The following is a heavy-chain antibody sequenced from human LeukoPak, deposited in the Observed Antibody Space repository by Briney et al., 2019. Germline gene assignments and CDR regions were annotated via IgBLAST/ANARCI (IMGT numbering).Heavy chain of an antibody. D-gene: IGHD6-13*01. CDR1: GGSISSGGYY. J-gene: IGHJ3*02. CDR3: ARDIEGSSWSHDAFDI. CDR2: IYHSGST. V-gene: IGHV4-30-2*01. Sequence: SETLSLTCTVSGGSISSGGYYWSWIRQPPGKGLEWIGFIYHSGSTYYNPSLKSRVTISVDRSKNQFSLKVYSVTAADTAVYHCARDIEGSSWSHDAFDIWGQGTMVTVSS.